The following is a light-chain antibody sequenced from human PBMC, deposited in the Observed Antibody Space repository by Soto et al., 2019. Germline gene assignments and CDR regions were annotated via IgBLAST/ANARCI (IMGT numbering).Light chain of an antibody. J-gene: IGKJ1*01. Sequence: EIVMTQSPATLSVSPGERATLSCRASQSLSSNLAWYQHKPGQAPRLLIYGASTRATGIPARFSGSGSGTEFTLTISSLQSEDSAVYYCQQYHHWRTFGQGTKGEIK. CDR1: QSLSSN. V-gene: IGKV3-15*01. CDR3: QQYHHWRT. CDR2: GAS.